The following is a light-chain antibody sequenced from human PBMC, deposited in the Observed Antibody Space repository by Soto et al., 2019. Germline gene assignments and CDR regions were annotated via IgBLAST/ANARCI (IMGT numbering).Light chain of an antibody. J-gene: IGKJ1*01. CDR2: EAS. Sequence: DIHMTQSPSTLSASLGDRVTITCRASQNINSWLAWYQQKPGKAPNLLIYEASSLESGVPSRFGGSGSGTEFTLTISSPQPDDFATYYCQQYNSYSWTFGQGTKVDIK. CDR3: QQYNSYSWT. V-gene: IGKV1-5*03. CDR1: QNINSW.